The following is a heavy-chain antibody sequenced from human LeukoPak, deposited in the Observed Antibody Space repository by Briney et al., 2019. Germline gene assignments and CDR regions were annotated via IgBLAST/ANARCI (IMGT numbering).Heavy chain of an antibody. J-gene: IGHJ2*01. V-gene: IGHV3-23*01. CDR1: GFPFSCHG. D-gene: IGHD3/OR15-3a*01. CDR3: AKIGVIGHWYSDL. Sequence: SLSLFSAASGFPFSCHGMTWVRQAPGKGPEWVSSISSGSDYTFYADSVRGRFTIFRDNSKNTMYLQMNSLRVGDTAVYYCAKIGVIGHWYSDLWGRGTLVTVSS. CDR2: ISSGSDYT.